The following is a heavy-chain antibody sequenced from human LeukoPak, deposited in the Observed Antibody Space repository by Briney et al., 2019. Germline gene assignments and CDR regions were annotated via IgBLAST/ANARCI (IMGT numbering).Heavy chain of an antibody. CDR2: IYYSGST. Sequence: SETLSLTCTVSGGSIRSRGYYWRWIRQPPGKGLEWIGSIYYSGSTYYNPSLKSRVTISVDTSKNQFSLTLSSVTAADTAVYYCARHLDGYNYYYYYYMDVWGKGTTVTVSS. CDR1: GGSIRSRGYY. D-gene: IGHD5-24*01. V-gene: IGHV4-39*01. J-gene: IGHJ6*03. CDR3: ARHLDGYNYYYYYYMDV.